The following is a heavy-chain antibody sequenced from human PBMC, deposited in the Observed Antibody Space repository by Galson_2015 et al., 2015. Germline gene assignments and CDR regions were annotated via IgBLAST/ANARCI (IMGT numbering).Heavy chain of an antibody. CDR1: GFTVSSNY. CDR3: ASQGCSSTSCYGDYYYYYMDV. J-gene: IGHJ6*03. D-gene: IGHD2-2*01. Sequence: SLRLSCAASGFTVSSNYMSWVRQAPGKGLERVSVIYSGGSTYYADSVKGRFTISRDNSKNTLYLQMNSLRAEDTAVYYCASQGCSSTSCYGDYYYYYMDVWVKGTTVTVSS. V-gene: IGHV3-53*01. CDR2: IYSGGST.